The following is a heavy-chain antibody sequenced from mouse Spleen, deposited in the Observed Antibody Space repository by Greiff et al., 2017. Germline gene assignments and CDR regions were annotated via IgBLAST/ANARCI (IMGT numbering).Heavy chain of an antibody. V-gene: IGHV1-50*01. CDR3: ALAYYSNFDY. CDR2: IDPSDSYT. CDR1: GYTFTSYW. J-gene: IGHJ2*01. D-gene: IGHD2-5*01. Sequence: VQLQQPGAEPVKPGASVKLSCKASGYTFTSYWMQWVKQRPGQGLEWIGEIDPSDSYTNYNQKFKGKATLTVDTSSSTAYMQLSSLTSEDSAVYYCALAYYSNFDYWGQGTTLTVSS.